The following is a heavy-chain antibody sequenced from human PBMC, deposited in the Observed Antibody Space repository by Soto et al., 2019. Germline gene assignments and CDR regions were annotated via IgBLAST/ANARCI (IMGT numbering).Heavy chain of an antibody. J-gene: IGHJ5*02. V-gene: IGHV1-24*01. Sequence: ASVKVSCKVSGYTLTELSMHWVRQAPGKGLEWMGGFDPEDGETIYAQKFQGRVTTTEDTSTDTAYMELSSLRSEDTAVYYCATDLRMEWLLRPIIGGWFDPWGQGTLVTVSS. CDR1: GYTLTELS. CDR2: FDPEDGET. CDR3: ATDLRMEWLLRPIIGGWFDP. D-gene: IGHD3-3*01.